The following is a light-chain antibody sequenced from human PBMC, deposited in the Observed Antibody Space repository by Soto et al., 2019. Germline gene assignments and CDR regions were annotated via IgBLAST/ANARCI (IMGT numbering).Light chain of an antibody. J-gene: IGLJ2*01. CDR1: SGDIGGYNY. Sequence: QSARTQPASVSGSPGQSITISCTGTSGDIGGYNYVSWYQQHPGKAPKLLISEVTNRPSGVSNRFSGSKSGNTASLTISGLQAEDEADYYCSSYTTNITPVVFGGGTKLTVL. CDR2: EVT. CDR3: SSYTTNITPVV. V-gene: IGLV2-14*01.